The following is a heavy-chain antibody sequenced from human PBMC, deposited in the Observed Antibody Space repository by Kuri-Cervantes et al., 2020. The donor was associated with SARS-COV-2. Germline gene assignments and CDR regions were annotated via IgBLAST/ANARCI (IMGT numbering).Heavy chain of an antibody. Sequence: GESLKISCAASGFTFSSYGMHWVRQAPGKGLEWVAFIRYDGSNKYYADSVKGRFTISRDNSKNTLYLQMNSLRAEDTAVYYCARPLSGSYYTNFDYWGQGTLVTVSS. CDR2: IRYDGSNK. CDR1: GFTFSSYG. V-gene: IGHV3-30*02. J-gene: IGHJ4*02. CDR3: ARPLSGSYYTNFDY. D-gene: IGHD1-26*01.